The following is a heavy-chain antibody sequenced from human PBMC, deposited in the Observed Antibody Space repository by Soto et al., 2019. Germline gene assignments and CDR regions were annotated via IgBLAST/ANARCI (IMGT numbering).Heavy chain of an antibody. Sequence: SETLSLTCAVYGGSFSGYYWSWIRQPPGKGLEWIGEINHSGSTNYNPSLKSRVTISVDTSKNQFSLKLSSVTAADTAVYYCAGTSPEGFGEPPDAFDIWGQGTMVTV. V-gene: IGHV4-34*01. J-gene: IGHJ3*02. CDR3: AGTSPEGFGEPPDAFDI. CDR1: GGSFSGYY. D-gene: IGHD3-10*01. CDR2: INHSGST.